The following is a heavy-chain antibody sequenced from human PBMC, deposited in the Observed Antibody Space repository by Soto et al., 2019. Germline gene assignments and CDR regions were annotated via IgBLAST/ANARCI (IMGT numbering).Heavy chain of an antibody. Sequence: PSETLSLTCTVSGGSISSGGYYWSWIRQHPGKGLEWIGYIYYSGSTYYNPSLKSRVTISVDTSKNPFSLKLSSVTAADTAVYYCATKGYCSGGSCYEEPYYYYYYMDVWGKGTTVTVSS. CDR3: ATKGYCSGGSCYEEPYYYYYYMDV. D-gene: IGHD2-15*01. CDR2: IYYSGST. J-gene: IGHJ6*03. CDR1: GGSISSGGYY. V-gene: IGHV4-31*03.